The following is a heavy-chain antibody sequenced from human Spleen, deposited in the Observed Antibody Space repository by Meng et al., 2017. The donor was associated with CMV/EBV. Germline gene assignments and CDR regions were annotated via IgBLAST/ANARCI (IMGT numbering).Heavy chain of an antibody. CDR2: IIPIFGTA. Sequence: SVKVSCKASGGTFSTYAISWVRQDPGQGLEWMGGIIPIFGTANYAQKFQGRVTITTDESTSTGYMDLSSLRSEDTAVYYCAKGAAVGEYYYYGMDVWGQGTTVTVSS. D-gene: IGHD3-10*01. CDR3: AKGAAVGEYYYYGMDV. V-gene: IGHV1-69*05. J-gene: IGHJ6*02. CDR1: GGTFSTYA.